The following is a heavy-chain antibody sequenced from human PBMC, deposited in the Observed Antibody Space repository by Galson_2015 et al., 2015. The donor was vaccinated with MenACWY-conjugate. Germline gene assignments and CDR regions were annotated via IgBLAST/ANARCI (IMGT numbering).Heavy chain of an antibody. J-gene: IGHJ5*02. Sequence: SLRLSCAASGFTFSSFRTNWVRQAPGKGLEWVSSISATSATIYYADSVKGRFTITRDNAKNSLYLQMNSLRAEDTAVYYCARTAGSVPPWGLGTLVTVSS. V-gene: IGHV3-21*01. CDR2: ISATSATI. CDR1: GFTFSSFR. CDR3: ARTAGSVPP. D-gene: IGHD6-13*01.